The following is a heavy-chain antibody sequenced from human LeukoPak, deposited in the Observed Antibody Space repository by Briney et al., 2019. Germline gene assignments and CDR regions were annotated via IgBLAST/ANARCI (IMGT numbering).Heavy chain of an antibody. Sequence: PGRSLRLSCAASGFTFSSYAMHWVRQAPGKGLEWVAVISYDGSNKYYADSVKGRFTISRDNSKNTLYLQMNSLRAEDTAVYYCAKSGDGYNYGQEYYYYGMDVWGQGTTVTVSS. CDR1: GFTFSSYA. D-gene: IGHD5-24*01. CDR3: AKSGDGYNYGQEYYYYGMDV. CDR2: ISYDGSNK. V-gene: IGHV3-30*04. J-gene: IGHJ6*02.